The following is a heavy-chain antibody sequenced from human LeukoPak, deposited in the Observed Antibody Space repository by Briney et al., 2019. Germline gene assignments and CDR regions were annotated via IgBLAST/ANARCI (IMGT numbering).Heavy chain of an antibody. D-gene: IGHD3-9*01. V-gene: IGHV3-74*01. CDR1: GGSISSSSYY. CDR3: ARATRYFDWLPYFDY. CDR2: INTDGSST. J-gene: IGHJ4*02. Sequence: ETLSLTCTDSGGSISSSSYYWGWIRQPPGKGLVRVSRINTDGSSTSYADSVKGRFTISRDNAKNTLYLQMNSLRAEDTAVYYCARATRYFDWLPYFDYWGQGTLVTVSS.